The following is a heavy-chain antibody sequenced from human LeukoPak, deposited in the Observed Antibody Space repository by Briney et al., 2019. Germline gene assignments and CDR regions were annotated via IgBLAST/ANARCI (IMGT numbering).Heavy chain of an antibody. D-gene: IGHD5-12*01. Sequence: GGSLRLSCAASGFTVSSNYMSWVRQAPGKGLEWVSVIYSGGSTYYADSVKGRFTISRDNSKNTLYLQMNSLRAEDTAVYYCASINIVATINFAFDSWGQGTMVTVSS. CDR3: ASINIVATINFAFDS. CDR1: GFTVSSNY. V-gene: IGHV3-53*01. J-gene: IGHJ3*02. CDR2: IYSGGST.